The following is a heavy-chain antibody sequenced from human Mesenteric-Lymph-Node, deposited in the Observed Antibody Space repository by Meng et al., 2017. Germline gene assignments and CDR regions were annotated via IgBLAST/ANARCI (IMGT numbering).Heavy chain of an antibody. CDR1: GGSITDYF. Sequence: QVQLQESGPGLVKPSETLSLTCAVSGGSITDYFWSWIRQPPGKGLEWIGYIYHSGSTYYNPSLKSRVTISIDRSNNQFSLKLSSVTAADTAVYYCARLYCVSTTCYADYWGQGTLVTGSS. J-gene: IGHJ4*02. CDR2: IYHSGST. V-gene: IGHV4-59*12. D-gene: IGHD2-2*01. CDR3: ARLYCVSTTCYADY.